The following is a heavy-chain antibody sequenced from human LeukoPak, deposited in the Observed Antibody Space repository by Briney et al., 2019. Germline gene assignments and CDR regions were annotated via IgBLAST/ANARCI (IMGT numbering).Heavy chain of an antibody. V-gene: IGHV4-39*01. Sequence: SETLSLTCTVSGGSIGSSSYYWGWIRQPPGKGLEWIGSIYYSGSTYYNPSLKSRVTISVDTSKNQFSLKLSSVTAADTAVYYCARHIVAPTFDYYGMDVWGQGTTVTVSS. J-gene: IGHJ6*02. CDR3: ARHIVAPTFDYYGMDV. D-gene: IGHD2-21*01. CDR2: IYYSGST. CDR1: GGSIGSSSYY.